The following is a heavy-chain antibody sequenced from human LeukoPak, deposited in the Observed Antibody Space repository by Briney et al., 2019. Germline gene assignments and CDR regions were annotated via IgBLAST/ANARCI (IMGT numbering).Heavy chain of an antibody. J-gene: IGHJ4*02. Sequence: PGGSLRLSCAASGFTFSSYAMSWVRQAPGKGLEWVSAISGSGGSTYYADSVKGRFTISRDNSKNTLYLQMNSLRAEDTAVYYCAKGSRRIPMIVVASKIDYWGQGTLVTVSS. V-gene: IGHV3-23*01. CDR2: ISGSGGST. CDR1: GFTFSSYA. D-gene: IGHD3-22*01. CDR3: AKGSRRIPMIVVASKIDY.